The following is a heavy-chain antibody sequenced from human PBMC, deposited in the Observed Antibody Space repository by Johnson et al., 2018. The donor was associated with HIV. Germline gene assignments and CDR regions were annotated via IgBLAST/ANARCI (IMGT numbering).Heavy chain of an antibody. Sequence: QVQLVESGGGVVQPGRSLRLSCAASGFTFSSYAMHWVRQAPGKGLEWVAVISYDGSNKYYADSVKGRFTISRDNSKNTLYLQMNSLRPEDTAVYYCAREFGDLRAFDIWGQGTMVTVSS. CDR1: GFTFSSYA. J-gene: IGHJ3*02. V-gene: IGHV3-30-3*01. D-gene: IGHD3-16*01. CDR2: ISYDGSNK. CDR3: AREFGDLRAFDI.